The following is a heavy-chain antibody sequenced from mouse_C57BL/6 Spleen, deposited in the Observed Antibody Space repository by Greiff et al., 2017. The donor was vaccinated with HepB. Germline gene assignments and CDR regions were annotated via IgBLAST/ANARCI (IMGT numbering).Heavy chain of an antibody. D-gene: IGHD2-1*01. V-gene: IGHV1-72*01. J-gene: IGHJ4*01. CDR2: IDPNSGGT. CDR3: ARPFYYGNYYAMDY. Sequence: QVQLKQPGAELVKPGASVKLSCKASGYTFTSYWMHWVKQRPGRGLEWIGRIDPNSGGTKYNEKFKSKATLTVDKPSSTAYMQLSSLTSEDSAVYYSARPFYYGNYYAMDYWGQGTSVTVSS. CDR1: GYTFTSYW.